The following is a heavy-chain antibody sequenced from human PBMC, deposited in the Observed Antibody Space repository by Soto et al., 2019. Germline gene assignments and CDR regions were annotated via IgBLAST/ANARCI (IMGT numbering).Heavy chain of an antibody. CDR2: IIPIFGTA. CDR3: ARASYDYVWGSPAYWYFDL. Sequence: QVQLVQSGAEVKKPGSSVKVSCKASGGIFSSYAISWVRQAPGQGLEWMGGIIPIFGTANYAQKFQGRVTITADESTSTAYMELSSLRSEDTAVYYCARASYDYVWGSPAYWYFDLWGRGTLVTVSS. V-gene: IGHV1-69*12. D-gene: IGHD3-16*01. J-gene: IGHJ2*01. CDR1: GGIFSSYA.